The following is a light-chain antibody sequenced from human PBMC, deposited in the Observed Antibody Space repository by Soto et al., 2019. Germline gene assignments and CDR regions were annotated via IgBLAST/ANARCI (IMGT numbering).Light chain of an antibody. J-gene: IGKJ2*01. CDR2: DVS. V-gene: IGKV1-39*01. CDR1: QSIGRY. CDR3: QQSFSAPRT. Sequence: DSQRTQAPSSLCASVGDRVSVTCRGSQSIGRYLNWYQQKPGKAPNLLIYDVSSLKTGVPSRFSGDESGTDFTLTISGLQPEDFATYYCQQSFSAPRTFGQGTKVDIK.